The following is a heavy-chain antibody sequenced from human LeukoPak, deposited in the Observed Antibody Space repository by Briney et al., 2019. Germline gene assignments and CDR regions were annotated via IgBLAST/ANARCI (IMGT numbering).Heavy chain of an antibody. V-gene: IGHV1-18*01. D-gene: IGHD5-12*01. J-gene: IGHJ3*02. CDR2: ISAHNGNT. CDR3: ARDCYFLNGVATTNGFDT. CDR1: GYTFSIYS. Sequence: ASVKVSCKATGYTFSIYSICGVRQAPGQGLEWMGWISAHNGNTNYAQKFQGRVTMTTDTSTSTAYMDLTSLRSDDTAVYYCARDCYFLNGVATTNGFDTWGQGTMVTVSS.